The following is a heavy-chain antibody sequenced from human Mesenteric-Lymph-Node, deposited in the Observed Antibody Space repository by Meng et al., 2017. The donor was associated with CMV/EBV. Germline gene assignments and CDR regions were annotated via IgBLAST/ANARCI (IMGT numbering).Heavy chain of an antibody. CDR3: ARLKGYSSSWYVTY. D-gene: IGHD6-13*01. Sequence: FPVFLLRTSGVGVGRIRQPPGKALEWLSLSYWDDDKRYSPSLKSRLTITKDTSKNQVVLTMTNMDPVDTATYYGARLKGYSSSWYVTYWGQGTLVTVSS. CDR1: VFLLRTSGVG. J-gene: IGHJ4*02. CDR2: SYWDDDK. V-gene: IGHV2-5*02.